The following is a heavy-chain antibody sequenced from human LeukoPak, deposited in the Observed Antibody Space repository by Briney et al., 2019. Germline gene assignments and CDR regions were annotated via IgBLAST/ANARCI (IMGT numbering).Heavy chain of an antibody. Sequence: PGGSLRLSCATSGFTFSSYAMSWVRQAPGKGLEWASGISGSGGITYYADTVKGRFTISRDISKNTLYLQMNSLRAEDTALYYCAKANDYGGNSIDAFDIWGQGTMVTVSS. CDR3: AKANDYGGNSIDAFDI. J-gene: IGHJ3*02. D-gene: IGHD4-23*01. V-gene: IGHV3-23*01. CDR2: ISGSGGIT. CDR1: GFTFSSYA.